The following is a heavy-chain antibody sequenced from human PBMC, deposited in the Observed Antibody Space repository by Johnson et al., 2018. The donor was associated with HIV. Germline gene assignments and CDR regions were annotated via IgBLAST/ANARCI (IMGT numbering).Heavy chain of an antibody. CDR2: IGSNGLTI. CDR3: ARVSSGGAFDI. J-gene: IGHJ3*02. D-gene: IGHD3-22*01. CDR1: GFSFDDYA. V-gene: IGHV3-9*01. Sequence: VQLVESGGGLVQPGGSLRLSCATSGFSFDDYAMHWVRQGPGKGLEWVAGIGSNGLTIGYVDSVKGRFTISRDDATNSMYLQMNSLRAGDTAVYYCARVSSGGAFDIWGQGTMVTVSS.